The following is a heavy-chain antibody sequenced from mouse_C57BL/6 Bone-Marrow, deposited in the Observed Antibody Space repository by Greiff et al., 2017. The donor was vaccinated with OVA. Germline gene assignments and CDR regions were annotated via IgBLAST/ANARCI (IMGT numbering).Heavy chain of an antibody. V-gene: IGHV1-9*01. J-gene: IGHJ1*03. CDR2: ILPGSGST. Sequence: QVQLQQSGAELMKPGASVKLSCKATGYTFTGYWIEWIGEILPGSGSTNYNEKFKGKATFTADTSSNTAYMQLSSLTTEDSAIYYCARTDYDYDVRWYFDVWGTGTTVTVSS. D-gene: IGHD2-4*01. CDR3: ARTDYDYDVRWYFDV. CDR1: GYTFTGYW.